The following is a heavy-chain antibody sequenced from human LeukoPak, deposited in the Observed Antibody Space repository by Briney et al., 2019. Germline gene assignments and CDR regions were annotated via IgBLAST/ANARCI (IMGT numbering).Heavy chain of an antibody. CDR3: AGSYKFAYYYYMDV. CDR2: IYYSGST. D-gene: IGHD5-24*01. CDR1: GGSISSYY. J-gene: IGHJ6*03. Sequence: KPSETLSLTCTVSGGSISSYYWSWIRQPPGKGLEWIGYIYYSGSTNYNPSLKSRVTISVDTSKNQFSLKLSSVTAADTAVYYCAGSYKFAYYYYMDVWGKGTTVTVSS. V-gene: IGHV4-59*01.